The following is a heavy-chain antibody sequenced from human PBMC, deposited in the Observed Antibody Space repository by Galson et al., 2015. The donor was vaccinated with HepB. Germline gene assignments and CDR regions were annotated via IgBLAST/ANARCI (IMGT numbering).Heavy chain of an antibody. J-gene: IGHJ2*01. CDR3: AREVIDTTSSGWFLDL. D-gene: IGHD3-10*01. V-gene: IGHV3-13*01. CDR1: GFTFSSYD. Sequence: SLRLSCAASGFTFSSYDMHWVRQVVGRGLEWVSAIGRGDDTYYPGSVKGRFTISREDAKNSVYLQINSLRVGDTAVYYRAREVIDTTSSGWFLDLWGRGTLVTVSS. CDR2: IGRGDDT.